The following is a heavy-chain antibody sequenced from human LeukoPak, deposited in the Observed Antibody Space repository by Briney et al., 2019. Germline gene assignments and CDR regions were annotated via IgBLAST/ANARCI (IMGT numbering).Heavy chain of an antibody. Sequence: SETLSLTCTVPGGPISSYYWSWIRQPPGKGLEWIGYIYYSGSTNYNPSLKSRVTISVDTSKNQFSLKLSSVTAADTAVYYCARDQRFLAWLSTGYNWFDPWGQGTLVTVSS. CDR1: GGPISSYY. J-gene: IGHJ5*02. CDR2: IYYSGST. CDR3: ARDQRFLAWLSTGYNWFDP. D-gene: IGHD3-3*01. V-gene: IGHV4-59*01.